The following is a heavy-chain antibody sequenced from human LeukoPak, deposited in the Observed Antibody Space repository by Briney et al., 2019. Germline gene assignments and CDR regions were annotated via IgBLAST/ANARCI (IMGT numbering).Heavy chain of an antibody. CDR3: AKKETVVSPGNYFNH. D-gene: IGHD4-23*01. CDR2: INDGGYNT. J-gene: IGHJ4*02. CDR1: GFTFSTYD. Sequence: GGSLRLSCAASGFTFSTYDMNWVRQAPGKGLEWVSAINDGGYNTYYADSVRGRFTISRDNAKNTLYLQMNSLRAEDTAVYYCAKKETVVSPGNYFNHWGQGTLVTVSS. V-gene: IGHV3-23*01.